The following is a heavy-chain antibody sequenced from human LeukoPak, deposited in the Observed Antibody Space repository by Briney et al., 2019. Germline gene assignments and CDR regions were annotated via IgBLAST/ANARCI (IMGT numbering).Heavy chain of an antibody. CDR2: ISSSGSTI. V-gene: IGHV3-11*01. CDR3: ARGDSSSWYTCDY. J-gene: IGHJ4*02. CDR1: GFTFSDYY. D-gene: IGHD6-13*01. Sequence: PGGSLRLSCAASGFTFSDYYMSWIRQAPGKGLEWVSYISSSGSTIYYADSVKGRFTISRDNAKNSLYLQMNSLRAEDTTVYYCARGDSSSWYTCDYWGQGTLVTVSS.